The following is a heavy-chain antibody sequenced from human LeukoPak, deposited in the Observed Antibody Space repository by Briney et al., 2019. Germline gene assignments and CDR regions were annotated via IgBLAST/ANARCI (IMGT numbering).Heavy chain of an antibody. CDR1: GGAFSGYY. Sequence: SETLSLTCDVYGGAFSGYYWSWIRQPTGKGLEWIGEINHSGSTNYNPSLKSRVTISVDTSKNQFSLKLSSVTAADTAVYYCARVGSSWYYYYYYMDVWGKGTTVTVSS. CDR2: INHSGST. J-gene: IGHJ6*03. CDR3: ARVGSSWYYYYYYMDV. V-gene: IGHV4-34*01. D-gene: IGHD6-13*01.